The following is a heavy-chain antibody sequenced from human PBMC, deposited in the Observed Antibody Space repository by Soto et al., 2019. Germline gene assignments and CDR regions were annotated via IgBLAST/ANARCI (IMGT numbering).Heavy chain of an antibody. CDR1: GYTFTKYA. CDR3: ARGMVGGTSQV. CDR2: INAGNGNT. Sequence: GASVKVSCKASGYTFTKYAMHWVRQAPGQRLEWMGWINAGNGNTKYTQKFQGRVIITRDTSASTAYMELSSLRSEDTAVYYCARGMVGGTSQVWGQGTLVTVSS. V-gene: IGHV1-3*01. J-gene: IGHJ4*02. D-gene: IGHD1-26*01.